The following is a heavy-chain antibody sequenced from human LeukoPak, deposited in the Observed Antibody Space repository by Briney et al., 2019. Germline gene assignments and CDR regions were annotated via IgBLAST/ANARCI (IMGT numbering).Heavy chain of an antibody. CDR2: ISVSGNT. D-gene: IGHD6-19*01. V-gene: IGHV3-23*01. Sequence: GGSLRLSCAASGFTLSSYAMSWVRQAPGKGLEWVSAISVSGNTYHADSVKGRLTISRDNAKNSLYPQMNSLRAEDTAVYYCARRVIAVGLDYWGQGTLVTVSS. CDR1: GFTLSSYA. J-gene: IGHJ4*02. CDR3: ARRVIAVGLDY.